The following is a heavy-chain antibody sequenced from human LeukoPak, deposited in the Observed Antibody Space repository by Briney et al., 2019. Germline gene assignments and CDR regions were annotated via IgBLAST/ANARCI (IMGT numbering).Heavy chain of an antibody. V-gene: IGHV1-2*04. CDR3: ARDFYSSGWNYYFDY. CDR2: INPNSGGT. D-gene: IGHD6-19*01. Sequence: APVKVSCKASGYTFTGYYMHWVRQAPGQGLEWMGWINPNSGGTNYAQKFQGWVTMTRDTSISTAYMELSRLRFEDTAVYYCARDFYSSGWNYYFDYWGQGTLVTVSS. J-gene: IGHJ4*02. CDR1: GYTFTGYY.